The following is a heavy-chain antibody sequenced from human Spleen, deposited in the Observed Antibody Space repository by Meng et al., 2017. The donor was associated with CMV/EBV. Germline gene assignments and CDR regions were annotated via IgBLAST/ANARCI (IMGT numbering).Heavy chain of an antibody. J-gene: IGHJ4*02. D-gene: IGHD3-22*01. Sequence: GESLKISCAASGFTFSSYEMNWVRQAPGKGLEWVSYISSSGSTIYYADSVKGRFTISRDNAKNSLYLQMNSLRAEDTAVYYCARDLSSYYYDSSGYYSETHNDYWGQGTLVTVSS. CDR2: ISSSGSTI. CDR1: GFTFSSYE. V-gene: IGHV3-48*03. CDR3: ARDLSSYYYDSSGYYSETHNDY.